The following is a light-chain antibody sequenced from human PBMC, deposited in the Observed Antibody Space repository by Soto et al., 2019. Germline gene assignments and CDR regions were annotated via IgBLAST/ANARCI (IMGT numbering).Light chain of an antibody. J-gene: IGLJ3*02. CDR3: LLYMGSGIWV. V-gene: IGLV8-61*01. Sequence: QTVVTQEPSFSVSPGGTITLTCGLSCGSVSTNYYPSWYQQTPGQIPRTLIYNTNTRSSGVRDRFSGSILGNKAALTIAGAQADDESDYNCLLYMGSGIWVFGGGTKLTVL. CDR1: CGSVSTNYY. CDR2: NTN.